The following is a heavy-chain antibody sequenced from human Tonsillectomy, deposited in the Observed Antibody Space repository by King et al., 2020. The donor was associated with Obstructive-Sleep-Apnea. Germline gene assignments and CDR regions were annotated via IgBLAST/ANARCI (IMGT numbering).Heavy chain of an antibody. CDR3: AKDIDDYGDYSGGLYGMDV. CDR2: ISWNSGTI. Sequence: VQLVESGGGLVQPGRSLRLSCAASGFTFDDYAMHWVRQAPGKGLEWVSYISWNSGTIGYADSVKGRFTISRDNAKNSVYLQMKSLRVEDTALYYCAKDIDDYGDYSGGLYGMDVWGQGTTVTVSS. CDR1: GFTFDDYA. D-gene: IGHD4-17*01. V-gene: IGHV3-9*01. J-gene: IGHJ6*02.